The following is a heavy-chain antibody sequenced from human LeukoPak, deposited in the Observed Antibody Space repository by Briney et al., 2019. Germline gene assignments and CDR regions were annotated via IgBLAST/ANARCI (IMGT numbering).Heavy chain of an antibody. Sequence: SQTLSLTCTVSGGSISSGGYYWSWIRQHPGKGLEWIGYIYYSGSTYYNPSLKSRVTISVDTSKNQFSLKLSSVTAADTAVYYCARRGTVVANAFDIWGKGTTVTV. CDR2: IYYSGST. CDR3: ARRGTVVANAFDI. V-gene: IGHV4-31*03. J-gene: IGHJ3*02. CDR1: GGSISSGGYY. D-gene: IGHD2-15*01.